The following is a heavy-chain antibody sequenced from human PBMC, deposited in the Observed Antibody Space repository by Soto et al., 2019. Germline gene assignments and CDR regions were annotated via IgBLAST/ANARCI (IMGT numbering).Heavy chain of an antibody. J-gene: IGHJ6*02. CDR3: ARFSITMVRGVMAYYGMDV. Sequence: GESLKISCKGSRYSFTSYWIGWVRQMPGKGLEWMGIIYPGDSDTRYSPSFQGQVTISADKSISTAYLQWSSLKASDTAMYYCARFSITMVRGVMAYYGMDVWGQGTTVTVSS. D-gene: IGHD3-10*01. CDR1: RYSFTSYW. V-gene: IGHV5-51*01. CDR2: IYPGDSDT.